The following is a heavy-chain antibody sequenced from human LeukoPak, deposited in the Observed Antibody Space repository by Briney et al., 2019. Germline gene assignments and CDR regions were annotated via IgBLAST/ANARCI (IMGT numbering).Heavy chain of an antibody. CDR3: AKPTYGDYGLDS. J-gene: IGHJ4*02. V-gene: IGHV3-23*01. Sequence: GGSLRLSCAASGFTFFSYAMSWVRQAPWKGLEWVSGISGSGSSTYYADSVKGRFTISRDNSKNTVYLQMNSLRAEDTAVYYCAKPTYGDYGLDSWGQGTPVTVSS. CDR1: GFTFFSYA. CDR2: ISGSGSST. D-gene: IGHD4-17*01.